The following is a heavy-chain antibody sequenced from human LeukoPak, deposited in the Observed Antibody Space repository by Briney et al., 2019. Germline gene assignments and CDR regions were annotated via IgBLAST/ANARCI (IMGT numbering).Heavy chain of an antibody. Sequence: GGSLRLSCAASGFTFSSYSMNWVRQAPGKGLEWVSSISSSSSYIYYADSVKGRFTISRDNAKNSLYLQMNSLRAEDTAVYYCARETYYYDSSGHYPPYNWFDPWGQGTLVTVSS. CDR3: ARETYYYDSSGHYPPYNWFDP. CDR1: GFTFSSYS. D-gene: IGHD3-22*01. V-gene: IGHV3-21*01. CDR2: ISSSSSYI. J-gene: IGHJ5*02.